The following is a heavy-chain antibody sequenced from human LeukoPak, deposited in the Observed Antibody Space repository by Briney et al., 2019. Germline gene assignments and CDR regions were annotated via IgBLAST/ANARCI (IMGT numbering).Heavy chain of an antibody. J-gene: IGHJ4*02. Sequence: GGSLRLSCAASGFTLSSYAMSWVRQAPGKGLEWVSAISDTGNTYHADSVKGRFTISRDSSKNTLFLQMNRLRPEDAAVYYCAKDYGSGSYYNENNFDYWGQGTLVTVSS. CDR1: GFTLSSYA. V-gene: IGHV3-23*01. CDR3: AKDYGSGSYYNENNFDY. D-gene: IGHD3-10*01. CDR2: ISDTGNT.